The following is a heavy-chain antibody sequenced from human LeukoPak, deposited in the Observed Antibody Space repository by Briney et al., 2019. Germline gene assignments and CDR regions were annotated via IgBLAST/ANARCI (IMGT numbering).Heavy chain of an antibody. CDR1: GTSFTTNA. CDR2: INPNSGGT. D-gene: IGHD3-22*01. J-gene: IGHJ4*02. V-gene: IGHV1-2*04. Sequence: ASVKVSCKASGTSFTTNAMHWVRQAPGQGLEWMGWINPNSGGTNYAQKFQGWVTMTRDTSISTAYMELSRLRSDDTAVYYCARGDSSGYSPFDYWGQGTLVTVSS. CDR3: ARGDSSGYSPFDY.